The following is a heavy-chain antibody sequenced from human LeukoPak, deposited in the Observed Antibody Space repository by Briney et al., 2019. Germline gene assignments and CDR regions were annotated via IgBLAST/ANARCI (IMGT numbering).Heavy chain of an antibody. Sequence: GASVKVSCKASGYTFTGYYMHWVRQAPGQGLEWMGRINPNSGGTNYAQKFQGRVTMTRDTSISTAYMELSRLRSDDTAVYYCAENSYSGYDLRGPWGQGTLVTVSS. D-gene: IGHD5-12*01. CDR1: GYTFTGYY. J-gene: IGHJ5*02. V-gene: IGHV1-2*06. CDR2: INPNSGGT. CDR3: AENSYSGYDLRGP.